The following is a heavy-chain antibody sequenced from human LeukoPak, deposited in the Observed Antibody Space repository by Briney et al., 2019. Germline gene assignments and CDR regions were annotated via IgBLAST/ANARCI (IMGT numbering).Heavy chain of an antibody. Sequence: SVKVSCKASGGTFSSYTINWVRQAPGQGLEWMGRIIPILGVANYAQRFQGRVTITADIPTSTAYIELSSLRSEDTAVYYCATNYYDTRGFWRQGPLVTVSS. CDR2: IIPILGVA. V-gene: IGHV1-69*02. CDR3: ATNYYDTRGF. J-gene: IGHJ4*02. D-gene: IGHD3-22*01. CDR1: GGTFSSYT.